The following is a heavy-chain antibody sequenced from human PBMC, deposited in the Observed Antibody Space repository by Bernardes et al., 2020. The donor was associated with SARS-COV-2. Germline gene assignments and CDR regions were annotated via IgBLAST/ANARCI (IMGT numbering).Heavy chain of an antibody. V-gene: IGHV1-18*04. D-gene: IGHD3-3*01. CDR2: ISAYNGNT. CDR1: GYMFKMYG. CDR3: ARSPPGVGRISIFGVFIGPDSYHYMDV. Sequence: ASVKVSCRASGYMFKMYGITWVRQAPGQGLEWVGWISAYNGNTNSAQKLQGRVTMTTDTSTSTAFLELRDLRSDDTAIYYCARSPPGVGRISIFGVFIGPDSYHYMDVWGKGTTLTVSS. J-gene: IGHJ6*03.